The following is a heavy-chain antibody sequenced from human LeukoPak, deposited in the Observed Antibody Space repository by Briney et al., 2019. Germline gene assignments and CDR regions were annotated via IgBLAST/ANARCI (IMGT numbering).Heavy chain of an antibody. D-gene: IGHD3-3*01. CDR2: ISSSGSTI. Sequence: GGSLRLSCAASGFTFSSYEMNWVRQAPGKGLEWVSYISSSGSTIYYADSVKGRFTISRDNAKNSLYLQMNSLRAEDTAVYYCARGRYYDFWSGKSGGYYFDYWGQGTLVTVSS. CDR3: ARGRYYDFWSGKSGGYYFDY. J-gene: IGHJ4*02. CDR1: GFTFSSYE. V-gene: IGHV3-48*03.